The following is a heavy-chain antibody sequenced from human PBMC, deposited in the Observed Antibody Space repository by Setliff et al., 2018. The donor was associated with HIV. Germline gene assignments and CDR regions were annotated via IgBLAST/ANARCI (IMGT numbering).Heavy chain of an antibody. V-gene: IGHV1-3*01. CDR1: GYSFTSYT. CDR3: ARLSSAAMWGGGAFDI. J-gene: IGHJ3*02. CDR2: INAGNGNT. D-gene: IGHD2-2*01. Sequence: ASVKVSCKASGYSFTSYTIHWVRQAPGQRLEWMGWINAGNGNTKYSQKFRGRVTFTRDTSASTAYMELSGLGFEDAAVYYCARLSSAAMWGGGAFDIWGQGTMVTVSS.